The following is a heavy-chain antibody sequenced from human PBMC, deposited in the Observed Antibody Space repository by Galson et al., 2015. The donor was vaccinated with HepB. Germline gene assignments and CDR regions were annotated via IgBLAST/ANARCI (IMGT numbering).Heavy chain of an antibody. V-gene: IGHV3-23*01. D-gene: IGHD3-22*01. CDR2: ITGSGANT. CDR3: AKDLEYYYYNSGSSGFDF. Sequence: LTLSCAASGFTFGDYAMSWVRQAPGTGLEWVSSITGSGANTFYADSVKGRFTISRDNTKSTLYLQMNSLRAEDTAVYYCAKDLEYYYYNSGSSGFDFWGLGTLVTVSS. J-gene: IGHJ4*02. CDR1: GFTFGDYA.